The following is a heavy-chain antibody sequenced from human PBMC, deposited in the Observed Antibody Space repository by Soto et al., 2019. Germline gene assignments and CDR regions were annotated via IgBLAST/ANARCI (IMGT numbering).Heavy chain of an antibody. J-gene: IGHJ4*02. CDR1: GFSFSDHA. D-gene: IGHD1-1*01. CDR3: AKAPTRAGTYWVDY. V-gene: IGHV3-23*01. CDR2: IGGSGITS. Sequence: EVQLLESGGGFVQPGGSLRLSCAASGFSFSDHAMFWVRQAPGKGLEWVSAIGGSGITSYYPDSVKGRFTISRDNSNNKLYLQMTDLRADDTAIYYCAKAPTRAGTYWVDYWGQGTLLTVSS.